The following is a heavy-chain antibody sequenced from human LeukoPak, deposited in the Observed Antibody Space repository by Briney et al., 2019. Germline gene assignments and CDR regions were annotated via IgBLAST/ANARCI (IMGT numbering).Heavy chain of an antibody. D-gene: IGHD3-16*01. CDR1: GFTFSNYA. J-gene: IGHJ5*02. Sequence: GGSLRLSCAASGFTFSNYAMSWVRQAPGKGLEWVSVISGSGGNTYYADSVKGRFTISRGNSKNTLYLQMNSLRAEDTAVYYCAKRGGYLVDPWGQGTLVTVSS. V-gene: IGHV3-23*01. CDR3: AKRGGYLVDP. CDR2: ISGSGGNT.